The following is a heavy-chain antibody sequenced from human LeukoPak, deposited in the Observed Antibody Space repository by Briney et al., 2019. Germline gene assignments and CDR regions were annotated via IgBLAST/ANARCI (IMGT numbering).Heavy chain of an antibody. D-gene: IGHD3-3*01. CDR2: ISAYNGNT. Sequence: VASVKVSCKASGYTFTSYGISWVRQAPGQGLEWMGWISAYNGNTNYAQKLQGRVTMTTDTSTSTAYMELRSLRSDDTAVYYCARVPRRSGVRFLEWLGDTLDYWGQGTRVTVSS. V-gene: IGHV1-18*01. CDR3: ARVPRRSGVRFLEWLGDTLDY. J-gene: IGHJ4*02. CDR1: GYTFTSYG.